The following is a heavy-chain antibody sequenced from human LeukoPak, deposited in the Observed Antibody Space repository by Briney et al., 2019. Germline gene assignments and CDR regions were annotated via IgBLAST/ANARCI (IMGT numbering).Heavy chain of an antibody. J-gene: IGHJ3*02. CDR2: ISGSSSYI. V-gene: IGHV3-21*01. Sequence: GRSLRLSCAASGFTFDDYAMHWVRQAPGKGLEWVSSISGSSSYIYYADSVKGRFTISRHNAKNSLYVQMNSLRAEDTAVYYCARERDGYTHDAFDIWGQGTMVTVSS. CDR3: ARERDGYTHDAFDI. D-gene: IGHD5-24*01. CDR1: GFTFDDYA.